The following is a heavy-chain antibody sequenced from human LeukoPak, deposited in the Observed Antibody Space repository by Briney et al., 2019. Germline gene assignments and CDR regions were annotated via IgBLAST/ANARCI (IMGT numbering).Heavy chain of an antibody. Sequence: ASVKVSCKASGGTFSSYAISWVRQAPGQGLEWMGRIIPIFGTANCAQKFQGRVTITTDESTSTAYMELSSLRSEDTAVYYCARGDQAGVFDYWGQGTLVTVSS. CDR3: ARGDQAGVFDY. J-gene: IGHJ4*02. D-gene: IGHD2-2*01. V-gene: IGHV1-69*05. CDR1: GGTFSSYA. CDR2: IIPIFGTA.